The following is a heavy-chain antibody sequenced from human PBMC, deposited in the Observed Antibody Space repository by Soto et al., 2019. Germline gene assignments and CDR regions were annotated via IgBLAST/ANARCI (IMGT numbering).Heavy chain of an antibody. D-gene: IGHD4-17*01. V-gene: IGHV4-59*01. CDR1: GGSISIYY. J-gene: IGHJ4*02. CDR2: IYYSGST. Sequence: PSETLSLTCTVSGGSISIYYWSWIRQPPGKGLEWIGYIYYSGSTNYNPSLKSRVTISVDTSKNQFSLKLSSVTAADTAVYYCARDPYGDYYFDYWGQGTLVTVSS. CDR3: ARDPYGDYYFDY.